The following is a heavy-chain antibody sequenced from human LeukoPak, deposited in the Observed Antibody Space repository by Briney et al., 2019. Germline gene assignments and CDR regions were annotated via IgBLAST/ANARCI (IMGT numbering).Heavy chain of an antibody. CDR1: GFTFSSYW. J-gene: IGHJ6*02. D-gene: IGHD3-3*01. V-gene: IGHV3-7*03. CDR2: IKQDGSEK. Sequence: GGSLRLSCAASGFTFSSYWVSWVRQAPGKGLEWVANIKQDGSEKYYVDSVKGRFTISRDNAKNSLYLQMNSLRAEDTAVYYCARDRVSQYYDFWSGYYHYYYSMDVWGQGTTVTVSS. CDR3: ARDRVSQYYDFWSGYYHYYYSMDV.